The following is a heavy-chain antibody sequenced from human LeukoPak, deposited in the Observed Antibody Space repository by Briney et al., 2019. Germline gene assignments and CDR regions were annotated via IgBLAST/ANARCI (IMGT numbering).Heavy chain of an antibody. CDR3: ARHSSGWYFDSY. Sequence: SETLSLTCTVSGGSISSSSYYWGWIRQPPGKGLEWIGEINHSGSTNYNPSLKSRVAISVDTSKNQFSLKLSSVTAADTAVYYCARHSSGWYFDSYWGQGTLVTVSS. CDR2: INHSGST. D-gene: IGHD6-19*01. J-gene: IGHJ4*02. CDR1: GGSISSSSYY. V-gene: IGHV4-39*01.